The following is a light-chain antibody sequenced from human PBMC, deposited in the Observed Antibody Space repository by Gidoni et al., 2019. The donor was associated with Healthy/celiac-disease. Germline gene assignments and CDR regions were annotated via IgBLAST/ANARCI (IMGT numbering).Light chain of an antibody. CDR2: EVS. CDR1: SSDVGGYNY. CDR3: SSYTSSSTLV. J-gene: IGLJ2*01. Sequence: QSALPQPASVSGSPGQSITISCNGTSSDVGGYNYVSWYQQHPGKAPKLMIYEVSNRPSGVSNLFSGSKSGNTASLTISGLQAEDEADYYCSSYTSSSTLVFGGGTKLTVL. V-gene: IGLV2-14*01.